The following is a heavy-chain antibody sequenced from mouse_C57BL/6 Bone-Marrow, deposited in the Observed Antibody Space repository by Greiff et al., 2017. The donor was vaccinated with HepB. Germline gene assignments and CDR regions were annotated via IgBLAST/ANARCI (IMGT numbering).Heavy chain of an antibody. V-gene: IGHV1-78*01. CDR2: FYPRDGST. CDR3: ARNYYGPWFVY. J-gene: IGHJ3*01. CDR1: GYTFTDHT. Sequence: QVQLKQSGAELARPGASVKLSCKVSGYTFTDHTIHWMKQRPEQGLEWIGYFYPRDGSTNYSEKFKVKATLTADKSSSTAYMQLNSLTSEDSAVYFCARNYYGPWFVYWGHGTLVTVSA. D-gene: IGHD1-1*01.